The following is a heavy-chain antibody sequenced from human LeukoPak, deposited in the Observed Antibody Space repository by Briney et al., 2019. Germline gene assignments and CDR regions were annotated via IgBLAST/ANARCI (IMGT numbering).Heavy chain of an antibody. D-gene: IGHD1-26*01. CDR2: IRYDESSK. J-gene: IGHJ4*02. Sequence: GGSLRLSCAASGFTFSSYGMHWVRQAPGKGLEWVAFIRYDESSKYYADSVKGRFTISRDNSKNTLCLQMNSLRAEDTAVYYCANIWDNFDYWGQGTLVTVSS. CDR1: GFTFSSYG. V-gene: IGHV3-30*02. CDR3: ANIWDNFDY.